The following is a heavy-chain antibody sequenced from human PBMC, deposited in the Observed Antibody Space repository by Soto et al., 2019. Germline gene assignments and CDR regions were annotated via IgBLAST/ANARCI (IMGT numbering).Heavy chain of an antibody. V-gene: IGHV3-53*01. D-gene: IGHD3-22*01. J-gene: IGHJ1*01. CDR2: IYSGGST. Sequence: QSVGSLRLSCAASGFTVSSNYMSWVRQAPGKGLEWVSVIYSGGSTYYADSVKGRFTISRDNSKSTLYLQMNSLRADDTAVYYCSKGEGGYHSFPEHWGYGNLGTVSS. CDR3: SKGEGGYHSFPEH. CDR1: GFTVSSNY.